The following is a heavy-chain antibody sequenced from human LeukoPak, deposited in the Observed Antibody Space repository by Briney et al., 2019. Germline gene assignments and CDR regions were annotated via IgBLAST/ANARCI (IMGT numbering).Heavy chain of an antibody. CDR3: VRVGPRVVPAASPADC. D-gene: IGHD2-2*01. J-gene: IGHJ4*02. CDR1: GYTFTSYG. V-gene: IGHV1-18*01. Sequence: ASVKVSCKASGYTFTSYGISWLRQAPGQGLEWMGWISAYNGNTNYAQKLQGRVTMTTDTSTSTAYMELTSLRSDDTAVYYCVRVGPRVVPAASPADCWVQGTLVTVSS. CDR2: ISAYNGNT.